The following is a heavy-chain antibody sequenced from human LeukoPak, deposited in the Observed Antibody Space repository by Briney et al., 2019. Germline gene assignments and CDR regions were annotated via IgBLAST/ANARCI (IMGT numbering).Heavy chain of an antibody. CDR3: ARLMWGIAAASILVDY. V-gene: IGHV1-2*06. CDR2: INPNSGGT. D-gene: IGHD6-13*01. Sequence: VKVSCKASGYTFTGYYMHWVRQAPGQGLEWMGRINPNSGGTNYAQKFQGRVTMTRDTSISTAYMELSRLRSDDTAVYYCARLMWGIAAASILVDYWGQGTLVTVSS. CDR1: GYTFTGYY. J-gene: IGHJ4*02.